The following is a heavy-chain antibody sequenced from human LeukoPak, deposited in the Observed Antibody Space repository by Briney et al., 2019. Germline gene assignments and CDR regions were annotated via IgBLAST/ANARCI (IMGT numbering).Heavy chain of an antibody. J-gene: IGHJ3*01. Sequence: TGGSLRLSCAASGFIFSDYAMHWVRQAPGKGLEWVAVISYDGTNKNYADSVKGRFTISRDNSKNTLYLQMNSLRSDDTAVYYCARGRHYHDTTGYYAFNFWGQGTMVTVWGQGTMVTVSS. D-gene: IGHD3-22*01. V-gene: IGHV3-30*04. CDR3: ARGRHYHDTTGYYAFNFWGQGTMVTV. CDR1: GFIFSDYA. CDR2: ISYDGTNK.